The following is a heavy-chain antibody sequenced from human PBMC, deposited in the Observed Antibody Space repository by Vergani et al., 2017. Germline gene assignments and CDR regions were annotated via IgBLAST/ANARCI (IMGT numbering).Heavy chain of an antibody. CDR3: ARVPIWFGATDY. CDR2: INHSGST. J-gene: IGHJ4*02. V-gene: IGHV4-34*01. D-gene: IGHD3-10*01. Sequence: QVQLQQWGAGLLKPSETLSLTCAVYGGSFSGYYWSWIRQPPGKGLEWIGEINHSGSTNYNPSLKRRVTISVDTSKNQFSLKLSSVTAADTAVYYCARVPIWFGATDYWGQGTLVTVSS. CDR1: GGSFSGYY.